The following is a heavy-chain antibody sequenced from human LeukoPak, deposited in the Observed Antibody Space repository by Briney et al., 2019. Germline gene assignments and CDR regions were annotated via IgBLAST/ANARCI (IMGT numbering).Heavy chain of an antibody. V-gene: IGHV3-48*01. CDR1: GFTFSSYS. CDR2: VSSSSSTI. D-gene: IGHD6-6*01. Sequence: PGGSLRLSCAASGFTFSSYSMNWVRQAPGKGLEWVSYVSSSSSTIYYADSVKGRFTISRDNAKNSPYLQMNSLRAEDTAVYYCAGSSSPYTYWGQGTLVTVSS. CDR3: AGSSSPYTY. J-gene: IGHJ4*02.